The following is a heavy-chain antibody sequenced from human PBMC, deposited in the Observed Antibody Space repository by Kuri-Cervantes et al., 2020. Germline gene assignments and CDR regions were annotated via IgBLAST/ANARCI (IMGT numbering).Heavy chain of an antibody. Sequence: GSLRLSCAVSGGSISSSNWWSWVRQPPGKGLEWIGEIYHSGSTNYNPSLKSRVTISVDTSKNQFSLKLSSVTAADTAVYYCARSSAAGTIDPWGRGTLVTVSS. CDR1: GGSISSSNW. V-gene: IGHV4-4*02. CDR3: ARSSAAGTIDP. J-gene: IGHJ5*02. CDR2: IYHSGST. D-gene: IGHD6-13*01.